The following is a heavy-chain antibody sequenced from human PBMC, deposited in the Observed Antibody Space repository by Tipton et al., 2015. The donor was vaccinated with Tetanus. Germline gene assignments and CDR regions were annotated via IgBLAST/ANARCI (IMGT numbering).Heavy chain of an antibody. CDR2: ISSTSRYI. D-gene: IGHD5-12*01. V-gene: IGHV3-21*01. J-gene: IGHJ4*02. CDR3: VSGSALDY. CDR1: GGLITTGGYS. Sequence: LSLTCTVSGGLITTGGYSWGWVRQGPGRGLEWVSSISSTSRYINYADSVKGRFTISRDNAKNSLFLEMNSLRADDTAVYYCVSGSALDYWGQGTLITVSS.